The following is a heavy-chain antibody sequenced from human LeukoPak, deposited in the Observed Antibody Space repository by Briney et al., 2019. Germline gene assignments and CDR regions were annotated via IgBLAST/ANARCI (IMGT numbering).Heavy chain of an antibody. CDR1: GFTFSSYW. D-gene: IGHD3-22*01. V-gene: IGHV3-74*01. CDR2: INSDGSST. Sequence: GGSLRLSCAASGFTFSSYWMHWVRQAPGKGLVWVSRINSDGSSTSYADSVKGRFTISRDNAKNTLYLQMNSLRAEDTAVYYCARAILVGGYDSSGRYYFDYWGQGTLVTVSS. J-gene: IGHJ4*02. CDR3: ARAILVGGYDSSGRYYFDY.